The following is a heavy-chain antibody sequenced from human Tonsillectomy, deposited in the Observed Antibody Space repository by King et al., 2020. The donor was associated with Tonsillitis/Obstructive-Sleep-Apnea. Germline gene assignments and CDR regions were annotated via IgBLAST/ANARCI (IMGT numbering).Heavy chain of an antibody. CDR2: ISWNTYSI. J-gene: IGHJ4*02. Sequence: VQLVESGGGLVQPGRSLRLSCAASGFIFDDYAMHWVRQTPGKGLEWVSGISWNTYSIGYADSVNGRFTISRDNAKNSLYLQMNSLRPEDTALYYCAKDKANISNYCTPDDFWGQGALVTVSS. CDR3: AKDKANISNYCTPDDF. CDR1: GFIFDDYA. V-gene: IGHV3-9*01. D-gene: IGHD4-11*01.